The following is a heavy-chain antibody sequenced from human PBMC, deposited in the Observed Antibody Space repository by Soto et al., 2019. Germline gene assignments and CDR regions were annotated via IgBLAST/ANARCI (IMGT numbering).Heavy chain of an antibody. CDR2: IYGNGGGI. CDR3: AKDAVYNDGLWLMDH. D-gene: IGHD1-1*01. CDR1: GLPHSDFA. J-gene: IGHJ4*02. V-gene: IGHV3-23*05. Sequence: HPGGSLRLSCTASGLPHSDFAMMWVRQAPGKGLECVSGIYGNGGGIQYADSVRGRFTISRDNSKNTVWLQMTDLRADDTAVYYCAKDAVYNDGLWLMDHWGQGTQVTVSS.